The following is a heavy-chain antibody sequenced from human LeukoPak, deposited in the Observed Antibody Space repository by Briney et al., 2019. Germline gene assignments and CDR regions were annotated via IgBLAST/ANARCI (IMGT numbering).Heavy chain of an antibody. D-gene: IGHD5-18*01. J-gene: IGHJ4*02. Sequence: SETLSLTCTVSGGSISSYYWSWIRQPPGKGLEWIGYIYYSGSTNYNPSLKSRVTISVDTSKNQFSLKLSSVTAADTAVYYCAAYGYSYGYRYFDYWGQETLVTVSS. CDR1: GGSISSYY. CDR2: IYYSGST. CDR3: AAYGYSYGYRYFDY. V-gene: IGHV4-59*01.